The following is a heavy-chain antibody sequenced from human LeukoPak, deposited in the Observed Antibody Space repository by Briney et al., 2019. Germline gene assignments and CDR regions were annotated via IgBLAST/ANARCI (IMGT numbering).Heavy chain of an antibody. V-gene: IGHV4-39*07. Sequence: PSETLSLTCTVSGGSISSSNSYWGWIRQPPGKGLEWIGGIYYSGSTYYNPSLKGRVTISVDTSKNQFSLKLNSVTAADTAVYYCARGWGWQRLHFWGQGTLVTVSS. CDR3: ARGWGWQRLHF. D-gene: IGHD5-12*01. J-gene: IGHJ4*02. CDR2: IYYSGST. CDR1: GGSISSSNSY.